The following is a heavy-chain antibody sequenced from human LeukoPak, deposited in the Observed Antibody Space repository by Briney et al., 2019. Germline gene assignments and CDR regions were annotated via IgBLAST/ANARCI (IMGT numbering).Heavy chain of an antibody. V-gene: IGHV5-51*01. Sequence: GEPLKIYCKRSGCSLSSYWMGWARQTPGLGQEWMGIIYPGDSDTRYSPSYQGQVTISADKSISTAYLQWSSLKASDTVMYYCARQQGYVDYWGQGTLVTGSS. CDR2: IYPGDSDT. CDR3: ARQQGYVDY. CDR1: GCSLSSYW. J-gene: IGHJ4*02. D-gene: IGHD2-15*01.